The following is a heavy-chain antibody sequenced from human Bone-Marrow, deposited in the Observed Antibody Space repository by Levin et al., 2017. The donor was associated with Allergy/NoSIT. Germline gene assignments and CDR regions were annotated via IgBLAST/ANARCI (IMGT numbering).Heavy chain of an antibody. Sequence: SQTLSLTCSVSGGPIGTYYWNWIRQPPGKGLEWIGYIYHTGSTNYNPSLKSRVTISVDTSKNQFSLRLTSVTYADTAVYYCAQEDYDSSYNGLDVWGQGTTVTVSS. CDR2: IYHTGST. D-gene: IGHD3-3*01. CDR1: GGPIGTYY. CDR3: AQEDYDSSYNGLDV. V-gene: IGHV4-59*01. J-gene: IGHJ6*02.